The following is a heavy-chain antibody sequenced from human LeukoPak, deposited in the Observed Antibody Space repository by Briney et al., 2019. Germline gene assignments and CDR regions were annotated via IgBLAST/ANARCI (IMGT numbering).Heavy chain of an antibody. Sequence: PGGSLRLSCAASGFTFSSYAMSWVRQAPGKGLERVSAISGSGGSTYYADSVKGRFTISRDNSKNTLYLQMNSLRAEDTAVYYCAKVPAAAGKGVLDYWGQGTLVTVSS. CDR3: AKVPAAAGKGVLDY. D-gene: IGHD6-13*01. CDR1: GFTFSSYA. V-gene: IGHV3-23*01. J-gene: IGHJ4*02. CDR2: ISGSGGST.